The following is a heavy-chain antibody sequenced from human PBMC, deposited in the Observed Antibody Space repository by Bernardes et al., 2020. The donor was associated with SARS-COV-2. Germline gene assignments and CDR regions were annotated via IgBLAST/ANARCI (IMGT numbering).Heavy chain of an antibody. CDR1: GFTFNSYW. CDR2: IDTDARST. Sequence: GGSLRLSCAASGFTFNSYWIHWVRQAPGEGLVWVSRIDTDARSTNYADSVKGRFTISRDNAKNTLYLQMNNLRVEDTAVYYCARSAFLSTSPQYYFDYWGQGSLVTVSS. V-gene: IGHV3-74*01. D-gene: IGHD3-3*01. J-gene: IGHJ4*02. CDR3: ARSAFLSTSPQYYFDY.